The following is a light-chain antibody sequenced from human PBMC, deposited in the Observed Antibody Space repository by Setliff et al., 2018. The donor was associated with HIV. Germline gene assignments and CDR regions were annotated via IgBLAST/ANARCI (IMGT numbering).Light chain of an antibody. CDR3: AAWDDSLSVFV. CDR1: SSNIGSNT. J-gene: IGLJ1*01. V-gene: IGLV1-44*01. CDR2: KNN. Sequence: QSALTQPPPASGTPGQRVTISCSGSSSNIGSNTVNWYQQVPGTAPKLLIYKNNQRPSGVPDRFSGSESGTSASLAISGLQSDDEADYYCAAWDDSLSVFVFGTGTKVT.